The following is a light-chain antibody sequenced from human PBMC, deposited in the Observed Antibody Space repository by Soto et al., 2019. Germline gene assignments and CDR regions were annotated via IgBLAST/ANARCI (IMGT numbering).Light chain of an antibody. J-gene: IGKJ4*01. CDR1: QSVSSN. CDR3: QQYNNWPLT. V-gene: IGKV3-15*01. CDR2: GAS. Sequence: EIVMTQSPATLSVSPGERATLSCRASQSVSSNLAWYQQKPCQAPRLLIYGASTRATGIPARFSGSGSGTEFTLTISSLQSEDFAVYYRQQYNNWPLTFGGGTKVDIK.